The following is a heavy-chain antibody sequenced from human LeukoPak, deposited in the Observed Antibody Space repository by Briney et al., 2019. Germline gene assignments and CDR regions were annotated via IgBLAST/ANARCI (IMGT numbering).Heavy chain of an antibody. Sequence: GGSLRLSCVASGFTVSSSYMSWVRQAPGKGLEWVSVIYSGGSTYYADSVKGRFTISRDNSKNTLYLQMNSLRAEDTAVYYCARYRADSWFDPWGQGTLVTVSS. V-gene: IGHV3-53*01. CDR3: ARYRADSWFDP. CDR1: GFTVSSSY. J-gene: IGHJ5*02. CDR2: IYSGGST. D-gene: IGHD3-16*02.